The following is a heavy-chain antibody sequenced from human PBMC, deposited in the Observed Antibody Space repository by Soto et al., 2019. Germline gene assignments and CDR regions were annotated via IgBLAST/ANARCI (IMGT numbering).Heavy chain of an antibody. Sequence: QVQLVQSGAEVKKPGSPVRVSCTASGDTFNFYTISWVRQVPGQGPEWMGRIIPMLGMSNYAQKFQGSVTIMADKSTSTVYMNLSGLTSEDTAVYYCATNYGSGSTHFDYWCQGTLVTVSS. CDR2: IIPMLGMS. V-gene: IGHV1-69*02. J-gene: IGHJ4*02. D-gene: IGHD3-10*01. CDR1: GDTFNFYT. CDR3: ATNYGSGSTHFDY.